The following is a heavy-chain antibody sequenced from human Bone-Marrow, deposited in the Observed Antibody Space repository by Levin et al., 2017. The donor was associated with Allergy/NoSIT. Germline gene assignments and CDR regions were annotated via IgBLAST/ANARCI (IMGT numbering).Heavy chain of an antibody. V-gene: IGHV1-69*04. Sequence: PRASVKVSCKASGNTFTVSWVRQAPGQAPEWMGRVIPLLGMANYAQKFQGRMKIIADTSTSTVYMDLSSLKSEDTAMYYCAREVEATPRWLDPWGQGTLITVSS. CDR1: GNTFT. D-gene: IGHD4-23*01. CDR3: AREVEATPRWLDP. J-gene: IGHJ5*02. CDR2: VIPLLGMA.